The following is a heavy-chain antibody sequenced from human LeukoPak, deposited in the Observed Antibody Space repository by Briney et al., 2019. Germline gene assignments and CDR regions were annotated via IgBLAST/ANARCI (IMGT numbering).Heavy chain of an antibody. CDR2: INAGNANT. CDR1: GYTFTSYA. D-gene: IGHD3-10*01. Sequence: ASVKLSCKASGYTFTSYAMHWVRQAPGQRLEWMGWINAGNANTKYSQEFQGRVTINRDTSASTAYMELSSLRSEDMAVYYCARSLWFGDGNRPGYYMDVWGKGTTVTVSS. CDR3: ARSLWFGDGNRPGYYMDV. V-gene: IGHV1-3*03. J-gene: IGHJ6*03.